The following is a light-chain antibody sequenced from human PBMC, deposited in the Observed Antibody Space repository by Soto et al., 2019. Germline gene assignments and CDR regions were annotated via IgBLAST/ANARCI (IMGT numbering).Light chain of an antibody. V-gene: IGKV3D-15*01. J-gene: IGKJ1*01. CDR2: GAS. CDR3: QQYNNWPPLT. CDR1: ESVSIS. Sequence: EVVLTQSPATLSVSPGEGATLSCRASESVSISLAWYQHKPGQPPRLLIHGASTRASGVPPRFSGSGSGTEFTLTISGLQSEDFGVYYCQQYNNWPPLTFGQGTKADIK.